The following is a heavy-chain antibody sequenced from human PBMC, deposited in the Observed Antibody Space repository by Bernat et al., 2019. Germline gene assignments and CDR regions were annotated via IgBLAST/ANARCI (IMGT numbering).Heavy chain of an antibody. CDR3: AKCKWDRQTLFDS. D-gene: IGHD1-26*01. CDR1: GFTFRTYW. V-gene: IGHV3-7*03. Sequence: EVHLVGSGGGLVQPGRSLRLSCEASGFTFRTYWMSWVRQAPGKGLEWVANINLDGSEKYYMDSVKGRFTISRDNAENSLYLQMNSLRAEDTAVYFCAKCKWDRQTLFDSWGQGILVTVSS. CDR2: INLDGSEK. J-gene: IGHJ4*02.